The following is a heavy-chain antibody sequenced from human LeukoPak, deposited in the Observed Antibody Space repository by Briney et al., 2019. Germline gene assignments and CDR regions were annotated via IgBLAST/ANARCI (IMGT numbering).Heavy chain of an antibody. J-gene: IGHJ4*02. Sequence: SETLSLTCAVYGRSFSGYYWSWIRQPPGKGLEWIGEINHSGSTNYNPSLKSRVTISVDTSKNQFSLKLSSVTAADTAVYYCARSGSSWFPFDYWGQGTLVTVSS. CDR2: INHSGST. D-gene: IGHD6-13*01. CDR3: ARSGSSWFPFDY. CDR1: GRSFSGYY. V-gene: IGHV4-34*01.